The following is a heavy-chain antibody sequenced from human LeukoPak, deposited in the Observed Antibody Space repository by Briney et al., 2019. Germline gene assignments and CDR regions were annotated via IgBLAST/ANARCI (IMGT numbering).Heavy chain of an antibody. CDR2: ISWNSGSI. J-gene: IGHJ4*02. CDR1: GFTFDDYA. V-gene: IGHV3-9*01. Sequence: GGSLGLSCAASGFTFDDYAMHWVRQAPGKGLEWVSGISWNSGSIGYADSVKGRFTISRDNAKNSLYLQMNSLRAEDTALYYCAKDFYSSGGPFDYWGQGTLVTVSS. CDR3: AKDFYSSGGPFDY. D-gene: IGHD6-19*01.